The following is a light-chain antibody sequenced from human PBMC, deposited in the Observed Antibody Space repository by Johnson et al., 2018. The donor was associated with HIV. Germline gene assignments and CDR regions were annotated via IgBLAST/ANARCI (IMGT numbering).Light chain of an antibody. V-gene: IGLV1-51*02. CDR2: ENN. Sequence: QSVLTQPPSVSAAPGQKVTISCSGSSSNIGNNYVSWYQQLPGTAPKLLIYENNKRPSGIPDRFSGSKSGTSATLGITGLQTGDEADYYCGTWDNSLIARYGFGTWTQVTVL. CDR1: SSNIGNNY. J-gene: IGLJ1*01. CDR3: GTWDNSLIARYG.